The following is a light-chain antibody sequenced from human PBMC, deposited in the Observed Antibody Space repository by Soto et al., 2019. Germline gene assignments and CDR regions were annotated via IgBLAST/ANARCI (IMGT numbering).Light chain of an antibody. CDR2: DVS. Sequence: QSALTQPASVSGSPGQSITISCTGTSSDVGGFNYVSWYQQHPGEVPKLTIYDVSNRPSGVSNRFSGSKSGNTASLTISGLQAEDEAGYYCSPYTNSNTVIFGGGTKLTVL. V-gene: IGLV2-14*01. CDR1: SSDVGGFNY. CDR3: SPYTNSNTVI. J-gene: IGLJ2*01.